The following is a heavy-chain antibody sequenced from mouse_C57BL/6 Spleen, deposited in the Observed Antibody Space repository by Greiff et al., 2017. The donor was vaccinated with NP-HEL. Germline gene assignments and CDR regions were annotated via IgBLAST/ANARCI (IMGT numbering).Heavy chain of an antibody. J-gene: IGHJ3*01. CDR3: ARHGTGLGFAY. Sequence: EVKLMESGGDLVKPGGSLKLSCAASGFTFSSYGMSWVRQTPDKRLEWVATISSGGSYTYYPDSVKGRFTISRDNAKNTLYLQMSSLKSEDTAMYYCARHGTGLGFAYWGQGTLVTVSA. D-gene: IGHD4-1*01. CDR2: ISSGGSYT. CDR1: GFTFSSYG. V-gene: IGHV5-6*01.